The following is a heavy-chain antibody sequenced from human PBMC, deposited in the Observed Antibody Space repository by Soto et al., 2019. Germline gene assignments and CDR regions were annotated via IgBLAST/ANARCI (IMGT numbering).Heavy chain of an antibody. V-gene: IGHV1-69*01. J-gene: IGHJ2*01. CDR2: IIPIFGTA. CDR3: ARPFQSWPGGWYFDL. D-gene: IGHD3-16*01. Sequence: QVQLVQSGAEVKKPGSSVKVSCKASGGTFSSYSINWVRQAPGQGLEWMGGIIPIFGTANYAQKFQGRVTLTADESTSTAHMELSSLRNVDTAVYYCARPFQSWPGGWYFDLWGRGTLVTVSS. CDR1: GGTFSSYS.